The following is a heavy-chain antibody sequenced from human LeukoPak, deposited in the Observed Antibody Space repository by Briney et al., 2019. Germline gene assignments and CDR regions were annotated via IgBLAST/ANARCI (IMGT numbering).Heavy chain of an antibody. CDR2: IYYSGST. J-gene: IGHJ4*02. Sequence: PSETLSLTCTVSGGSISSYYWSWIRQPPGKGLEWIGYIYYSGSTNYNPSLKSRVTISVDTSKNQFSLKLSSVTAADTAVYYCARAAFSNYLSYFDYWGQGILVTVSS. CDR1: GGSISSYY. V-gene: IGHV4-59*08. CDR3: ARAAFSNYLSYFDY. D-gene: IGHD4-11*01.